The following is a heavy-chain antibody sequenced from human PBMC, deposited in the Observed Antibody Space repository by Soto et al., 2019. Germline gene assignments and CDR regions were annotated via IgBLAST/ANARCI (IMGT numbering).Heavy chain of an antibody. Sequence: GGSLRISCAASGFTFSSYAMHWVRQAPGKGLEWVALISYDGRNKFYADYVKGRFTISRDNSKNTLYLQMNSLRAEDTAVYYFARSIHHTVTSSLDCWGQGTLVTVFS. CDR2: ISYDGRNK. CDR1: GFTFSSYA. J-gene: IGHJ4*02. CDR3: ARSIHHTVTSSLDC. D-gene: IGHD4-4*01. V-gene: IGHV3-30*04.